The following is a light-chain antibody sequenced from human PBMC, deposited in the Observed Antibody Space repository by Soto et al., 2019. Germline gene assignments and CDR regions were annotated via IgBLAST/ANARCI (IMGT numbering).Light chain of an antibody. Sequence: EIVLTQSPGILSLSPGERATLSCRASQSVYKSYLAWYQQKPGQAPRLLIYGASSRATGIPDRFSGSGSGTDFTLTISRLEPEDFAVYYCQQYVSSPPPFGPGTKVEI. CDR1: QSVYKSY. CDR2: GAS. CDR3: QQYVSSPPP. V-gene: IGKV3-20*01. J-gene: IGKJ4*01.